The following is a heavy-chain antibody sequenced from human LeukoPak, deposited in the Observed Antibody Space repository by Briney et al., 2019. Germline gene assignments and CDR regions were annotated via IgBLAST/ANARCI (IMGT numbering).Heavy chain of an antibody. CDR2: IKSDGSTT. J-gene: IGHJ4*02. CDR1: GFTFSSYW. D-gene: IGHD5-18*01. V-gene: IGHV3-74*01. CDR3: ARVVDTHFDY. Sequence: GGSLRLSCAASGFTFSSYWMHWVRQAPGKGLVWVSRIKSDGSTTTYADSVKGRFTISRDNAKNTLYLQMNSLRAEDTAVYYCARVVDTHFDYWGQGTLVTVTS.